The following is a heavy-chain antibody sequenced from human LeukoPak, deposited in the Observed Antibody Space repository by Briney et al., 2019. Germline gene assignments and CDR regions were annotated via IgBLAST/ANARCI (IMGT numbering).Heavy chain of an antibody. D-gene: IGHD5-18*01. CDR1: GGSISSSSYY. V-gene: IGHV4-39*01. CDR2: IYYSGST. J-gene: IGHJ4*02. Sequence: SETLSLTCTVSGGSISSSSYYWGWIRQPPGKGLEWIGSIYYSGSTYYNPSLKSRVTLSVDTSKNQFSLKLSSVTAADTAVYYCARRALKWSTAFDYWGQGTLVTVSS. CDR3: ARRALKWSTAFDY.